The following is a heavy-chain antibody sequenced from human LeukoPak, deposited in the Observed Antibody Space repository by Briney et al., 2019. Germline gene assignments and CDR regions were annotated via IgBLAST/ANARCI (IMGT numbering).Heavy chain of an antibody. CDR3: AKDPRPYGSGRPYYYGMDV. J-gene: IGHJ6*02. CDR2: ISGSGVTT. CDR1: GFAFNNYV. V-gene: IGHV3-43*02. D-gene: IGHD3-10*01. Sequence: PGGSLRLSCAASGFAFNNYVMTWVRQAPGKGLEWVSSISGSGVTTYYTDSVKGRFTISRDNSKNSLYLQMNSLRTEDTALYYCAKDPRPYGSGRPYYYGMDVWGQGTTVTVSS.